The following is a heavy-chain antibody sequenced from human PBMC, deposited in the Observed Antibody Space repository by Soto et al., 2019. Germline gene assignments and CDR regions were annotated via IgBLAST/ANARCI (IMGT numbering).Heavy chain of an antibody. CDR3: ARSRDGYNFVGDC. Sequence: EVQLVESGGGLVQPGGSLRLSCAASGFTLSSYWMHWVRQAPGKGLVGISRINIDGSSTSYADSVKGRFTISRDNAKNTLYLQVNSLRAEDTAVYYCARSRDGYNFVGDCWGQGTLVTVSS. CDR1: GFTLSSYW. D-gene: IGHD5-12*01. V-gene: IGHV3-74*01. J-gene: IGHJ4*02. CDR2: INIDGSST.